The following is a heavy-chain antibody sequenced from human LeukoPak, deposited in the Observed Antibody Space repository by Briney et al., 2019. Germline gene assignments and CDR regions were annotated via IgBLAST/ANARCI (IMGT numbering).Heavy chain of an antibody. CDR1: GFTFSSYG. CDR2: ISYDGSNK. V-gene: IGHV3-30*18. Sequence: PGRSLRLSCAASGFTFSSYGMHWVRQAPGKGLEWVAVISYDGSNKYYADSVKGRFTISRDNSKNTLYLQMNSLRAEDTAVYYCAKDQGIAAAEDYFDYWGQGTLVTVSS. J-gene: IGHJ4*02. CDR3: AKDQGIAAAEDYFDY. D-gene: IGHD6-13*01.